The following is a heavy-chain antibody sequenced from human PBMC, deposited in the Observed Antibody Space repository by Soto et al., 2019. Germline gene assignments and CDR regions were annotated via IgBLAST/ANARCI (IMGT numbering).Heavy chain of an antibody. V-gene: IGHV1-69*02. CDR3: ARARFLEWLSVGYYYYYMDV. J-gene: IGHJ6*03. D-gene: IGHD3-3*01. CDR2: IIPILGIA. CDR1: GGTFSSYT. Sequence: GASVKVSCKASGGTFSSYTISWVRQAPGQGLEWMGRIIPILGIANYAQKFQGRVTITADKSTSTAYMELSSLRSEDTAVYYCARARFLEWLSVGYYYYYMDVWGKGTTVTVSS.